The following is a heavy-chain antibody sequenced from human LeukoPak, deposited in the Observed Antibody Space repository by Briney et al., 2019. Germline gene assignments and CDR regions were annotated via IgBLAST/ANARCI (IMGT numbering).Heavy chain of an antibody. CDR1: GGSISNCY. J-gene: IGHJ4*02. CDR3: ARGPGGATYEAFDF. CDR2: IYSSGVT. V-gene: IGHV4-4*07. Sequence: SETLSLTCTVSGGSISNCYWSWIRQPAGEGLERIGRIYSSGVTDYNPSLKSRVTMSVDTSKNQFSLKVNSMTAADTAVYYCARGPGGATYEAFDFWGQGTLVTVSS. D-gene: IGHD1-26*01.